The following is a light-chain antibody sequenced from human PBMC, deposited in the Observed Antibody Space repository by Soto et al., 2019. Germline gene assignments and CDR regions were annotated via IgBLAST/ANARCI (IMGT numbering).Light chain of an antibody. J-gene: IGKJ5*01. CDR3: QQYGSLHHPIT. CDR1: QSITSTY. CDR2: GVS. V-gene: IGKV3-20*01. Sequence: EIVLTQSPGTLSLSPGDRATLSCWASQSITSTYLAWYQKKPGQAPRLLMYGVSFRATGIPDRFSGSGSGTDFTLTISRVEPEDFAVYYCQQYGSLHHPITFGQGTRLDIK.